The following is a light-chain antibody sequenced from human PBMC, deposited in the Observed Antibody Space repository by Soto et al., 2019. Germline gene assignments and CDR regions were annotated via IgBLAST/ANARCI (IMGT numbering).Light chain of an antibody. CDR2: GVS. CDR3: SSYAGSNNYV. V-gene: IGLV2-8*01. Sequence: QSALTQPPSASGSPGQSVTISCTGTSSDVGGYNYVSWYQQHPGKASKLMIYGVSKRPSGVPDRFSGSKSGNTASLTVSGLQAEDEADYYCSSYAGSNNYVFGPGTKVTVL. J-gene: IGLJ1*01. CDR1: SSDVGGYNY.